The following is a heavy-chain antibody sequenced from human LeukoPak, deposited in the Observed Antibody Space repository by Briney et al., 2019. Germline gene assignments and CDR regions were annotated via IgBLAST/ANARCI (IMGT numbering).Heavy chain of an antibody. V-gene: IGHV4-4*07. CDR2: FYISGST. Sequence: KPSETLSLTCTVSGGSISSYYWSWIPQPAGKGLEWIGRFYISGSTNYNPSLKSRVTMSVDTSKNQFSLRLNSVTAADTAVYYCARDFLLQSEGLFDYWGQGTLVTVSS. J-gene: IGHJ4*02. D-gene: IGHD4-11*01. CDR1: GGSISSYY. CDR3: ARDFLLQSEGLFDY.